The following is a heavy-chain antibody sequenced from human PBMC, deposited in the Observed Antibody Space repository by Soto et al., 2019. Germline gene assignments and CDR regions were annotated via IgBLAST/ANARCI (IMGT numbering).Heavy chain of an antibody. J-gene: IGHJ5*02. V-gene: IGHV3-23*01. D-gene: IGHD3-3*01. CDR2: ISGSGGST. Sequence: GGSLRLSCAASGFTFSSYAMSWVRQAPGKGLEWVSAISGSGGSTYYADSVKGRFTISRDNSKNTLYLQMNSLRAEDTAVYYCAKGTIFGVVKNWFDPWGQGTLVTVSS. CDR3: AKGTIFGVVKNWFDP. CDR1: GFTFSSYA.